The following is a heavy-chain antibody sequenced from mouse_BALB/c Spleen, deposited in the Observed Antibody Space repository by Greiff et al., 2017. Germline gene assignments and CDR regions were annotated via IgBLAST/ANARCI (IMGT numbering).Heavy chain of an antibody. CDR1: GFTFSSYA. Sequence: EVMLVESGGGLVKPGGSLKLSCAASGFTFSSYAMSWVRQTPEKRLEWVATISSGGSYTYYPDSVKGRFTISRDNAKNTLYLQMSSLRSEDTAMYYCARSLITTVVDGGYAMDYWGQGTSVTVSS. CDR2: ISSGGSYT. CDR3: ARSLITTVVDGGYAMDY. D-gene: IGHD1-1*01. J-gene: IGHJ4*01. V-gene: IGHV5-9-1*01.